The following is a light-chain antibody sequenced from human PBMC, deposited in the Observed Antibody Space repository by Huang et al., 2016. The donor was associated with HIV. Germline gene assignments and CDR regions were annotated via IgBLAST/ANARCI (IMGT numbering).Light chain of an antibody. CDR2: ASS. Sequence: DIQMTQSPSSLSASVGDRVIITCRASQSISSYLKWYQQQPGTAPNLLIYASSSLQSGVPSWFSGSGSGTDFTPTIRSLQPEDFATYYCQQSYSNTFTFGAGTKVDVK. V-gene: IGKV1-39*01. J-gene: IGKJ3*01. CDR1: QSISSY. CDR3: QQSYSNTFT.